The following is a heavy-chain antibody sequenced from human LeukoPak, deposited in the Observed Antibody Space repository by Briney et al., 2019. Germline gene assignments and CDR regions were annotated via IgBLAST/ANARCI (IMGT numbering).Heavy chain of an antibody. J-gene: IGHJ6*02. V-gene: IGHV4-39*01. Sequence: SETLSLTCTVSGGSISSSSYYWGWIRQPPGKGLEWIGSIYYSGSTYYNPSLKSRVTISVDTSKNQFSLRLSSVTAADTAVYYCARQLRPPTTMTTVTKSRPYYYYSMDVWGQGTTVTVSS. CDR1: GGSISSSSYY. CDR3: ARQLRPPTTMTTVTKSRPYYYYSMDV. CDR2: IYYSGST. D-gene: IGHD4-17*01.